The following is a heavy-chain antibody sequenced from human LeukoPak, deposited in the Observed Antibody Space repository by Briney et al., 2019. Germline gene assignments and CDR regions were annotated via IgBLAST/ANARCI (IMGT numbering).Heavy chain of an antibody. CDR2: IYYSGST. J-gene: IGHJ6*03. CDR3: AREDYYYMDV. Sequence: SETLPLTCTVSGGSISSYYWSWIRQPPGKGLEWIGYIYYSGSTNYNPSLKSRVTISVDTSKNQFSLKLSSVTAADTAVYYCAREDYYYMDVWGKGTTVTVSS. V-gene: IGHV4-59*01. CDR1: GGSISSYY.